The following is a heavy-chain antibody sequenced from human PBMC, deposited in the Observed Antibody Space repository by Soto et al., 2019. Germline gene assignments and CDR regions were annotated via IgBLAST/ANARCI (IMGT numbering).Heavy chain of an antibody. J-gene: IGHJ4*02. CDR2: IYYSGST. D-gene: IGHD2-8*01. Sequence: QVQLQESGPGLVKPSETLSLTCTVSGGSVSSGSYYWSWIRQPPGKGLEWIGYIYYSGSTNYNPSLKSRVTISVDTSKNQFSLKVSSVTAADTAVYYCARLVNEYFFDYWGQGTRVTVSS. CDR3: ARLVNEYFFDY. V-gene: IGHV4-61*01. CDR1: GGSVSSGSYY.